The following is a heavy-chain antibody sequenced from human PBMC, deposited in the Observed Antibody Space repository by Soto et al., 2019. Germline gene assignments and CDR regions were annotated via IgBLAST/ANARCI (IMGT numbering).Heavy chain of an antibody. CDR2: ISYSGTDK. J-gene: IGHJ5*02. CDR1: GFTFSSYG. V-gene: IGHV3-30*18. CDR3: AKDASWGIVPTSKDP. D-gene: IGHD2-2*01. Sequence: CVASGFTFSSYGMHWVRQAPGKGLDWVAVISYSGTDKYYSDSVKGRFTISRDNSENTLYLEMHGLRIEDTAVYYCAKDASWGIVPTSKDPWGQGTLVTVSS.